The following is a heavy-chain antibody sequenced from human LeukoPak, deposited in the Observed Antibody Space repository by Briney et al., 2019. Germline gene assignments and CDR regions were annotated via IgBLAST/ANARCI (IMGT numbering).Heavy chain of an antibody. D-gene: IGHD5-18*01. J-gene: IGHJ4*02. CDR2: IIPIFGTA. CDR3: ARGWIQLWNEFDY. V-gene: IGHV1-69*05. Sequence: GASVKVSCKASGGTFSSYAISWVRQAPGQGLEWMGRIIPIFGTANYAQKFQGRVTITTDESTSTAYMELSSLRSEDTAVYYCARGWIQLWNEFDYWGQGTLVTVSS. CDR1: GGTFSSYA.